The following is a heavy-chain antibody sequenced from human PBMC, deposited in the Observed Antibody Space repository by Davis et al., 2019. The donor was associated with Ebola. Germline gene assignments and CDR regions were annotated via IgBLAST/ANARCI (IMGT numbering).Heavy chain of an antibody. J-gene: IGHJ4*02. CDR2: ISAYNGNT. D-gene: IGHD4-17*01. CDR1: GGTFSSYT. CDR3: ARSRYGDYGDY. V-gene: IGHV1-18*01. Sequence: ASVKVSCKASGGTFSSYTISWVRQAPGQGLEWMGWISAYNGNTNYAQKLQGRVTMTTDTSTSTAYMELRSLRSEDTAVYYCARSRYGDYGDYWGQGTLVTVSS.